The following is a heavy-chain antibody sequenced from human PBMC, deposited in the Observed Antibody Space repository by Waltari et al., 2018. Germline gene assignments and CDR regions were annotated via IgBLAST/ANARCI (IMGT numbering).Heavy chain of an antibody. CDR3: ARSHSYGPVDDAFDI. CDR2: ISSSSSTI. D-gene: IGHD5-18*01. Sequence: EVQLVESGGGLVQPGGSLGLSCAASGFTFSSYSMKWVSQAPGKGLEWVSYISSSSSTIYYADSVKGRFTISRDNAKNSLYLQMNSLRDEDTAVYYCARSHSYGPVDDAFDIWGQGTMVTVSS. CDR1: GFTFSSYS. J-gene: IGHJ3*02. V-gene: IGHV3-48*02.